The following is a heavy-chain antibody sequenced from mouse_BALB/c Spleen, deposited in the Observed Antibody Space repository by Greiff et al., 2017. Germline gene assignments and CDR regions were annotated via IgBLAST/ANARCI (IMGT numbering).Heavy chain of an antibody. CDR1: GFSLTSYG. J-gene: IGHJ2*01. CDR3: ARGLDYDAYYFDY. V-gene: IGHV2-2*02. CDR2: IWSGGST. Sequence: QVQLQQSGPGLVQPSQSLSITCTVSGFSLTSYGVHWVRQSPGKGLEWLGVIWSGGSTDYNAAFISRLSISKDNSKSQVFFKMNSLQANDTAIYYCARGLDYDAYYFDYWGQGTTLTVSS. D-gene: IGHD2-4*01.